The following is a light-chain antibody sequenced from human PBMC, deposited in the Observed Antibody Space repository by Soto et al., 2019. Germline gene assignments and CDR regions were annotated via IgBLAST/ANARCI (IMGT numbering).Light chain of an antibody. CDR1: QSISSSY. CDR2: GAS. J-gene: IGKJ4*01. V-gene: IGKV3-20*01. Sequence: EIVLTQSPGTLSLFPGERATLSCRASQSISSSYLAWYQQIPGQAPRLLIYGASVRATGIPDRFSGSGSGTDFTLTISRLEPEDFAVYFCQQYGSSPVTFGGGTKVEIK. CDR3: QQYGSSPVT.